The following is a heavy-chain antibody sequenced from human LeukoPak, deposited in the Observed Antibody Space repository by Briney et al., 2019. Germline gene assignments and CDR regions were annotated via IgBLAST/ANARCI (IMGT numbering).Heavy chain of an antibody. D-gene: IGHD3-22*01. Sequence: SETLSLTCAVYGGSFSGYYWSWIRQPPGKGLEWIGYIYYSGSTNYNPSLKSRVTISVDTSKNQFSLKLSSVTAADTAVYYCARGMIVIDYWGQGTLVTVSS. CDR2: IYYSGST. V-gene: IGHV4-59*01. CDR1: GGSFSGYY. CDR3: ARGMIVIDY. J-gene: IGHJ4*02.